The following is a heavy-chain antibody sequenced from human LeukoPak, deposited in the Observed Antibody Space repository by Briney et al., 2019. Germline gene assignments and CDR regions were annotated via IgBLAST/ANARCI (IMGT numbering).Heavy chain of an antibody. CDR3: ARVPPTFWGAYCSFDY. J-gene: IGHJ4*02. V-gene: IGHV1-2*02. D-gene: IGHD3-3*01. CDR2: LNPNSGGT. CDR1: GYTFIDYY. Sequence: ASVKVSCKTSGYTFIDYYMYWVRQAPGLGPEWMGWLNPNSGGTKYAQKFQGRVTMTRDTSTSTAYMELSSLNSDDTAVYYCARVPPTFWGAYCSFDYWGQGTLVTVSS.